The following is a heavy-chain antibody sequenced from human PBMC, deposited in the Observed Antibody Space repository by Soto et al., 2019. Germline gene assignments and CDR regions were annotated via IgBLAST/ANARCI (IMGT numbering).Heavy chain of an antibody. Sequence: SETLSLTCTVSGGSISSSSYYWGWIRQPPGKGLEWIGSIYYSGSTYYNPSLKSRVTISVDTSKNQFSLKLSSVTAADTAVYYCATLGYCTNGVCYRNWFDPWGQGTLVTSPQ. J-gene: IGHJ5*02. CDR3: ATLGYCTNGVCYRNWFDP. D-gene: IGHD2-8*01. CDR2: IYYSGST. CDR1: GGSISSSSYY. V-gene: IGHV4-39*01.